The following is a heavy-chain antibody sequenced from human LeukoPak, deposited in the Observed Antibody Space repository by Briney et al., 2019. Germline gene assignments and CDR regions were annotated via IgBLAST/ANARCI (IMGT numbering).Heavy chain of an antibody. CDR3: AREIRWIQDY. CDR2: IYTSGST. D-gene: IGHD5-18*01. Sequence: SETLSLTCTVSGGSISSGSYYWSWIRQPAGKGLEWIGRIYTSGSTNYNPSLKSRVTISVDTSKNQFSLKLSSVTAADTAVYYCAREIRWIQDYWGQGTLVTVSS. CDR1: GGSISSGSYY. V-gene: IGHV4-61*02. J-gene: IGHJ4*02.